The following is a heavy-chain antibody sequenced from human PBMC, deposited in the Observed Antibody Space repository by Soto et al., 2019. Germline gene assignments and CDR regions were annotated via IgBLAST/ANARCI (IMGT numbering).Heavy chain of an antibody. D-gene: IGHD1-1*01. CDR3: ARDSTLGGYAVYYYGMDV. V-gene: IGHV1-2*02. J-gene: IGHJ6*02. CDR1: GYTFTGYY. CDR2: INPNSGGT. Sequence: GASVKVSCKASGYTFTGYYMHWVRQAPGQGLEWMGWINPNSGGTNYAQKFQGRVTMTRDTSISTAYMELSRLRSDDTAVYYCARDSTLGGYAVYYYGMDVWGQGTTVTVSS.